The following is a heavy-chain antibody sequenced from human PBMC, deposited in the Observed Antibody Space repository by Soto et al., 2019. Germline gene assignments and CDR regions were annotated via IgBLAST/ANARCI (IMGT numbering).Heavy chain of an antibody. CDR2: IIPIFGTA. V-gene: IGHV1-69*06. J-gene: IGHJ3*02. Sequence: PVKVSCNASGVTFSSYAISWVRQAPGQGLEWMGGIIPIFGTANYAQKFQGRVTITADKSTSTAYMELSSLRSEDTAVYYCARVRGVSGGSCYDIRGQGTMVTVSS. CDR3: ARVRGVSGGSCYDI. CDR1: GVTFSSYA. D-gene: IGHD2-15*01.